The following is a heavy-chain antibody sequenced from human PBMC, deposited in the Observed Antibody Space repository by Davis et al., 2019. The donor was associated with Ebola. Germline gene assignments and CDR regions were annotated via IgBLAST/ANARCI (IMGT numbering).Heavy chain of an antibody. CDR2: IYHRGST. D-gene: IGHD1-1*01. J-gene: IGHJ5*02. CDR3: AGGSTTNWYDWFDP. CDR1: GASISSDNW. V-gene: IGHV4-4*02. Sequence: SETLSLTCAVSGASISSDNWWSWVRQPPGKGLEWIGEIYHRGSTNYNPSLKSRVIISVDKSKNQFSLRLSSVTAADTAVYYCAGGSTTNWYDWFDPWGQGTLVTVSS.